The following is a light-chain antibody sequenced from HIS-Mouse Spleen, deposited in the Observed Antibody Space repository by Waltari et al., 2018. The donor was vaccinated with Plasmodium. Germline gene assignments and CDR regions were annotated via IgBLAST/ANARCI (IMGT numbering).Light chain of an antibody. V-gene: IGKV1-5*03. J-gene: IGKJ1*01. CDR2: KAS. CDR1: QSISSR. CDR3: QQYNSYSWT. Sequence: DIQMTQSPSTLSASVGDRVTITCRASQSISSRLAWYQQKPGKAPKLLIYKASSLESWVPSRFSGSGSWTEFTLTISSLQPDDFATYYCQQYNSYSWTFGQGTKVEIK.